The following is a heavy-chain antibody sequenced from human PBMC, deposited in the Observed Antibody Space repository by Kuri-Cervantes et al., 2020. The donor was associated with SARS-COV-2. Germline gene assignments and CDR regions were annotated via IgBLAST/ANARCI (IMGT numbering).Heavy chain of an antibody. CDR1: GFTFSSYG. J-gene: IGHJ4*02. CDR2: ISSSSSYI. Sequence: GGSLRLSCAASGFTFSSYGMHWVRQAPGKGLEWVSSISSSSSYIYYADSVKGRFTISRDNAKNSLYLQMNGLRAEDTAVYYCARNRGSGWPFFDYWGQGTLVTVSS. V-gene: IGHV3-21*01. D-gene: IGHD6-19*01. CDR3: ARNRGSGWPFFDY.